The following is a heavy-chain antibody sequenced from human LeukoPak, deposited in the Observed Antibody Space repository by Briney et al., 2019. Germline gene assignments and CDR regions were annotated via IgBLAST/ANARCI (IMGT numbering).Heavy chain of an antibody. CDR2: IYTSGST. V-gene: IGHV4-4*07. D-gene: IGHD5-12*01. CDR3: AKGEKWLRFPYYFDY. J-gene: IGHJ4*02. Sequence: SETLSLTCTVSGGSISSYDWSWIRQPAGKGLEWIGRIYTSGSTNYNPSLKRRVTMSVDTSKNQFSLKLSSVPAADTAVYYCAKGEKWLRFPYYFDYWGQGTLVTVSS. CDR1: GGSISSYD.